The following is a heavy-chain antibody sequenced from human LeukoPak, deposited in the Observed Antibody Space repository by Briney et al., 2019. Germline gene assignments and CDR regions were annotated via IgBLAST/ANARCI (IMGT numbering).Heavy chain of an antibody. CDR1: GYTFTFTDYS. V-gene: IGHV1-2*02. Sequence: ASVKVSCKAYGYTFTFTDYSIHWVRQAPGQGLEWMGWINPRSGDTRYPQKFQGRVTMTRDTSITTVYMELSWLKSDDTAVYFCARDNLDLPAGDFDYWGQGTLVTVSS. D-gene: IGHD1-7*01. J-gene: IGHJ4*02. CDR2: INPRSGDT. CDR3: ARDNLDLPAGDFDY.